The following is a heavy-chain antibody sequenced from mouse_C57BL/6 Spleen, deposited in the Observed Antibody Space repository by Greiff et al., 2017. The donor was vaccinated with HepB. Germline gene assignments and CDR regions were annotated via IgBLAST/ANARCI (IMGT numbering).Heavy chain of an antibody. D-gene: IGHD4-1*01. CDR2: FYPGSGSI. Sequence: VKLQESGAELVKPGASVKLSCKASGYTFTEYTIHWVKQRSGEGLEWIGWFYPGSGSIKYNEKFKDKATLTADKSSSTVYMELSRFTCEDSAVYFLARRGEGANWRYWYFDVWGTGTTVTVSS. V-gene: IGHV1-62-2*01. J-gene: IGHJ1*03. CDR3: ARRGEGANWRYWYFDV. CDR1: GYTFTEYT.